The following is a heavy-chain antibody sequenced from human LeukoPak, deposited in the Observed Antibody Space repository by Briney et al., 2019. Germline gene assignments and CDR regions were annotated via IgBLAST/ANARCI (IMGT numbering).Heavy chain of an antibody. CDR1: GFTFSSYA. CDR3: ATDRGWRTSGYYLYYFEY. CDR2: ISGSGGST. Sequence: SGGSLRLSCAASGFTFSSYAMSWVRQAPGKGLEWVSAISGSGGSTYYADSVKGWFTISRDNSKNSLYLQMSSLRAEDTAVYYCATDRGWRTSGYYLYYFEYWGQGTLVTYSS. D-gene: IGHD3-3*01. J-gene: IGHJ4*02. V-gene: IGHV3-23*01.